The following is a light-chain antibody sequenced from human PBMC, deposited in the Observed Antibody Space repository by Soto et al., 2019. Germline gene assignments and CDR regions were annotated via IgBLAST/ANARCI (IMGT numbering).Light chain of an antibody. J-gene: IGKJ1*01. CDR3: QQYTSWQT. V-gene: IGKV3-15*01. Sequence: EILMTQSPATLSVSPGGRATLSCRASRDISNNLAWYQQRPGQPPRLLIYGASTRATGVPARFSGSGWGTEFTLPITGLQSDDVAVYYCQQYTSWQTFVQGTQVDIK. CDR1: RDISNN. CDR2: GAS.